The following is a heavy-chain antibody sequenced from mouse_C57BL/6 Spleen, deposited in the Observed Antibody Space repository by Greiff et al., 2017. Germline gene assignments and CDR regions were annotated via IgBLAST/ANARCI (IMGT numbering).Heavy chain of an antibody. V-gene: IGHV5-9-1*02. CDR2: ISSGGDYI. CDR3: TRGNYGSSYGAMDY. Sequence: EVMLVESGEGLVKPGGSLKLSCAASGFTFSSYAMSWVRQTPEQRLEWVAYISSGGDYIYYADTVKGRFTISRDNARNTLYLQMRSLKSEDTAMYYCTRGNYGSSYGAMDYWGQGTSVTVSS. J-gene: IGHJ4*01. D-gene: IGHD1-1*01. CDR1: GFTFSSYA.